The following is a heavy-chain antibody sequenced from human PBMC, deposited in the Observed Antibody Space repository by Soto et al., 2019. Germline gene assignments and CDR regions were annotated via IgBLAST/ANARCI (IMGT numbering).Heavy chain of an antibody. CDR3: EKECSGGGNIRENAIDV. D-gene: IGHD2-8*02. J-gene: IGHJ6*02. Sequence: QVQLVESGGGVVQPGRSLRLYCAASGFIFSSFGMPWVRQAPGRGLEWVSVISYDGGNEYYADSVKGRFTISRDNSKNTLYLQMNSLRAEDTAVYYCEKECSGGGNIRENAIDVWGQGTTVTVSS. CDR1: GFIFSSFG. CDR2: ISYDGGNE. V-gene: IGHV3-30*18.